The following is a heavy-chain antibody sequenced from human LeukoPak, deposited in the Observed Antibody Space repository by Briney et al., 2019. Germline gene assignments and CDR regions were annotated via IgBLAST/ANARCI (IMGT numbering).Heavy chain of an antibody. Sequence: ASVKVSCKASGYTFTSYYMHWVRQAPGQGLEWMGIIDPSGGSTSYAQKFQGRVTMTRDMSTSTVYIELSSLRSEDTAVYYCARDLDGDYGGKSVGYWGQGTLVTVSS. J-gene: IGHJ4*02. CDR3: ARDLDGDYGGKSVGY. CDR1: GYTFTSYY. V-gene: IGHV1-46*01. D-gene: IGHD4-23*01. CDR2: IDPSGGST.